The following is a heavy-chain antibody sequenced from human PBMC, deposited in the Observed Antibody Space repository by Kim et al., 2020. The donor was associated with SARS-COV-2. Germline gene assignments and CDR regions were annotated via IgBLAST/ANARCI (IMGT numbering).Heavy chain of an antibody. CDR1: GDSINPYY. D-gene: IGHD3-10*01. V-gene: IGHV4-59*13. J-gene: IGHJ4*02. CDR2: VHYKGST. CDR3: ARGERRGTLENYRTGKFDY. Sequence: SETLSLTCTVSGDSINPYYWSWIRQPPGKGLEWIGYVHYKGSTNYNPSLESRVTISMDTSKNEFSLKLNSVTAADTAIYYCARGERRGTLENYRTGKFDYWGQGSLVTVSS.